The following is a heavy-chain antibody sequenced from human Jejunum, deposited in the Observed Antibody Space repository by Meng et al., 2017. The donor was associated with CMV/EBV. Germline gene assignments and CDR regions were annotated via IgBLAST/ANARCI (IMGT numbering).Heavy chain of an antibody. D-gene: IGHD7-27*01. V-gene: IGHV4-4*02. J-gene: IGHJ6*02. CDR3: ARARGNQQGISYYYYGMDV. Sequence: SSTWWSWVRQPPWKGLQWIGEISHTGSTNDNPSLRSRVTMSVDQSKNQFSLKLYSVTAADTAVYYCARARGNQQGISYYYYGMDVWGQGTTVTVSS. CDR1: SSTW. CDR2: ISHTGST.